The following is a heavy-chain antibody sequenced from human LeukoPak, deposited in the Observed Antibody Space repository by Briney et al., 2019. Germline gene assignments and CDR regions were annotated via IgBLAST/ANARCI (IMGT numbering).Heavy chain of an antibody. CDR2: IYSDNT. Sequence: GGSLRLSCTVSGFTVSSSSMSWVRQAPGKGLEWVSFIYSDNTHYSDSVKGRFTISRDNSKNTLYLQMNSLRAEDTAVYYCARVHGAYPFDYWGQGTLVTVSS. J-gene: IGHJ4*02. CDR1: GFTVSSSS. D-gene: IGHD4/OR15-4a*01. V-gene: IGHV3-53*01. CDR3: ARVHGAYPFDY.